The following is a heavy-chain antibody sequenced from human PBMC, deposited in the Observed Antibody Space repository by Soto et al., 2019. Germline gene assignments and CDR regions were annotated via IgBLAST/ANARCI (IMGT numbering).Heavy chain of an antibody. Sequence: QVQLVQSGAEVKKPGSSVKVSCKASGGTFSSYAISWVRQAPGQGLEWMGGIIPIFGTANYAQKFQGRVAITADEYTSTAYMELSSLRSEDTAVYYCARPTRFYYDSSGQSAWFDPWGQGTLVTVSS. V-gene: IGHV1-69*12. CDR3: ARPTRFYYDSSGQSAWFDP. CDR1: GGTFSSYA. J-gene: IGHJ5*02. D-gene: IGHD3-22*01. CDR2: IIPIFGTA.